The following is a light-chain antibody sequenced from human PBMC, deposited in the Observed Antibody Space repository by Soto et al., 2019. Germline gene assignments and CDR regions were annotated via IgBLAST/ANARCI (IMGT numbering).Light chain of an antibody. Sequence: EIVLTQSPATLSLSPGERATLSCRASQSVSSYFAWYQQKPGQAPRLLIYDASNRATGIPARFSGSGSGTDFTLTNSSLEPEDFAVYYCQQRSNWHPITFGQGTRLEIK. CDR1: QSVSSY. V-gene: IGKV3-11*01. CDR3: QQRSNWHPIT. CDR2: DAS. J-gene: IGKJ5*01.